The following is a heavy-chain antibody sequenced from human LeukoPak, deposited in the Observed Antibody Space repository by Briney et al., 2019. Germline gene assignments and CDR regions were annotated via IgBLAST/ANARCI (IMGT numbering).Heavy chain of an antibody. J-gene: IGHJ4*02. CDR2: IIPIFGTA. CDR3: ARSRHPPGYSYTYCFDY. Sequence: GASVKVSYKASGGTFSSYAISWVRQAPGQGLEWMGGIIPIFGTANYTQKFQGRVTITADKSTSTAYMELRSLRSEDTAVYYCARSRHPPGYSYTYCFDYWGQGTLVTVSS. V-gene: IGHV1-69*06. D-gene: IGHD5-18*01. CDR1: GGTFSSYA.